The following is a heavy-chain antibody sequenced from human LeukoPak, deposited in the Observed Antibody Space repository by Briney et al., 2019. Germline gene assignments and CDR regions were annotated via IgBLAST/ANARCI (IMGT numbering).Heavy chain of an antibody. Sequence: GGSLRLSCAASGFSFSIYFMNWVRQAPGKGLEWVSSISRTSEYIHYADSVRSRFAISRDNAKNSVYLQMNSLRAGDTAVYFCAGGGDFDYWGQGILVTVSA. CDR1: GFSFSIYF. V-gene: IGHV3-21*01. D-gene: IGHD3-16*01. CDR2: ISRTSEYI. CDR3: AGGGDFDY. J-gene: IGHJ4*02.